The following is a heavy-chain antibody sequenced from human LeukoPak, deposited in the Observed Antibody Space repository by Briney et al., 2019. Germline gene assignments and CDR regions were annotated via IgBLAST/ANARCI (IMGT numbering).Heavy chain of an antibody. CDR1: GASINNNF. J-gene: IGHJ5*02. CDR2: IYSSGSA. V-gene: IGHV4-59*08. CDR3: ARHRDYYDT. D-gene: IGHD3-22*01. Sequence: PSETLTLTCTVSGASINNNFWTWIRQPPGKGLEWTGYIYSSGSANYNPSLKSRVTISGDTSKNQISLKLTSVTAADTAVYFCARHRDYYDTWGQGTLVTVSS.